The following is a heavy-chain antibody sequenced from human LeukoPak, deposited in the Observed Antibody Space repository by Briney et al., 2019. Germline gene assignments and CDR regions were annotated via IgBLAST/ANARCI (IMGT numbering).Heavy chain of an antibody. V-gene: IGHV3-23*01. J-gene: IGHJ4*02. CDR3: AKLYNDYGDENFDY. D-gene: IGHD4-17*01. CDR1: GSTFSSYV. CDR2: ISGGGGST. Sequence: GGSLRLSCAASGSTFSSYVMSWVRQSPGKGLEWVSAISGGGGSTYYADSVRGRFTFSRDTSKNTLYLQMNSLGAEDTAVYYCAKLYNDYGDENFDYWGQGTLVTVSS.